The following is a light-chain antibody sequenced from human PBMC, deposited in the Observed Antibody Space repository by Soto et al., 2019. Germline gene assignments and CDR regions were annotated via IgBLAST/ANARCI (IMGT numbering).Light chain of an antibody. CDR3: SSYEGSNNYV. J-gene: IGLJ1*01. CDR2: EVS. Sequence: QSVLTQPPSASGSPGQSVTISCTGTSSDVGGYNYVSWYQQHPGKAPKLMIFEVSKRPSGVPYRFSGSKSGDTASLTVSGLQAEDEADYYCSSYEGSNNYVFGAGTKVTVL. V-gene: IGLV2-8*01. CDR1: SSDVGGYNY.